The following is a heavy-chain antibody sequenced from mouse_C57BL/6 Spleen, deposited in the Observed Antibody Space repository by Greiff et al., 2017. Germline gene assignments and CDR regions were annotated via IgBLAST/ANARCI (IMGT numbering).Heavy chain of an antibody. CDR1: GFTFSDYG. V-gene: IGHV5-17*01. D-gene: IGHD1-1*01. Sequence: EVKLVESGGGLVKPGGSLKLSCAAPGFTFSDYGMHWVRQAPEKGLEWVAYISSGSSTIYYADTVKGRFTISRDNGKNTLCLQMTSLRSEDTAMSYCARPHNCYGSSPYYFDYWGQGTTLTVSS. CDR3: ARPHNCYGSSPYYFDY. J-gene: IGHJ2*01. CDR2: ISSGSSTI.